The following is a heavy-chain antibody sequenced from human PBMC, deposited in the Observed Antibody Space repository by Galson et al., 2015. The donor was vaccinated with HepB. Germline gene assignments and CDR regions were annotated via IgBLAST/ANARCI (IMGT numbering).Heavy chain of an antibody. CDR3: AADYQYYYDSSGFNYYGMDV. J-gene: IGHJ6*02. Sequence: SVTVSCKASGFTFTSSAMQWVRQARGQRLEWIGWIVVGSGNTNYAQKFQERVTITRDMSTSTAYMELSSLRSEDTAVYYCAADYQYYYDSSGFNYYGMDVWGQGTTVTVSS. CDR2: IVVGSGNT. V-gene: IGHV1-58*02. D-gene: IGHD3-22*01. CDR1: GFTFTSSA.